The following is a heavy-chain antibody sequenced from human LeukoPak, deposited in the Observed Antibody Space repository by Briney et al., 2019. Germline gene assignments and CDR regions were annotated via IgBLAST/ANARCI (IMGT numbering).Heavy chain of an antibody. J-gene: IGHJ4*02. V-gene: IGHV4-34*01. CDR1: GGPFSGYS. CDR2: IKDSGSP. Sequence: SETLSLTCAVYGGPFSGYSWTWIRQPPGKGLEWIGEIKDSGSPTFNPSLKSRVTMSVDTSNNQFSVRLSSLTAADTAVYYCARGRFSGLPRATTSQFDYWGQGTLVTVSS. CDR3: ARGRFSGLPRATTSQFDY. D-gene: IGHD6-19*01.